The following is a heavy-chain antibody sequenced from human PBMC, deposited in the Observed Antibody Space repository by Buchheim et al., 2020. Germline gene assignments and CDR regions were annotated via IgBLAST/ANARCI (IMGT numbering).Heavy chain of an antibody. CDR3: ARGGPELRFLEWLLVY. D-gene: IGHD3-3*01. J-gene: IGHJ4*02. V-gene: IGHV3-48*02. CDR2: ISSSSSTI. Sequence: EVQLLESGGGLVQPGGSLRLSCAASGFTFSGYAMNWVRQAPGKGLEWVSYISSSSSTIYYADSVKGRFTISRDNAKNSLYLQMNSLRDEDTAVYYCARGGPELRFLEWLLVYWGQGTL. CDR1: GFTFSGYA.